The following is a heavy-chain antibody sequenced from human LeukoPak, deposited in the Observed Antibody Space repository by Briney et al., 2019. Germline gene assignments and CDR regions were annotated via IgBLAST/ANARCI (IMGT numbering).Heavy chain of an antibody. CDR3: ARRIVGLDY. CDR1: GGTFSSYA. V-gene: IGHV1-8*03. Sequence: ASVKVSCKASGGTFSSYAISWVRQATGQGLEWMGWMNPNSGNTGYAQKFQGRVTITRNTSISTAYMELSSLRSEDTAVYYCARRIVGLDYWGQGTLVTVSS. J-gene: IGHJ4*02. D-gene: IGHD2-15*01. CDR2: MNPNSGNT.